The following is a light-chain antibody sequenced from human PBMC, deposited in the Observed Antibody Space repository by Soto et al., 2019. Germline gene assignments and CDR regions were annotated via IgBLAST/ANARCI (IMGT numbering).Light chain of an antibody. CDR2: SNN. V-gene: IGLV1-44*01. J-gene: IGLJ7*01. Sequence: QSVLTQPPSASGTPRQRVTISCSGRSSSIGSNTVNWYQQLPGMAPKLLIYSNNQRPSGVPDRFSGSKSGTSASLAISGLQSEDEADYYCAVWDDSLRGAVFGGGTQLTVL. CDR3: AVWDDSLRGAV. CDR1: SSSIGSNT.